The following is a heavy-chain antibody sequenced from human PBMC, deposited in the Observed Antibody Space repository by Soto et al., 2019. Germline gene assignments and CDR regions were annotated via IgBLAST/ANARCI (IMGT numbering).Heavy chain of an antibody. V-gene: IGHV3-15*01. J-gene: IGHJ3*02. CDR1: GFTFSNAW. D-gene: IGHD3-16*01. CDR2: IKSKTDGGTT. Sequence: GGSLRLSCAASGFTFSNAWMSWVRQAPGKGLEWVGRIKSKTDGGTTDYAAPVKGRFTISRDDSKNTLYLQMNSLKTEDTAVYYCTTDLGRGLHAFDIWGQGTMVTVSS. CDR3: TTDLGRGLHAFDI.